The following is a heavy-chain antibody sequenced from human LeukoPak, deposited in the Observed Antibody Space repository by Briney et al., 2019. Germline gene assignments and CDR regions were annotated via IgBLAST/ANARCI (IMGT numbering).Heavy chain of an antibody. CDR1: GFTFHSFT. Sequence: GGSLRLSCAASGFTFHSFTMHWVRQAPGKGLEWVSLISGDGGTTYYTDSVKGRFTISRDNAKKSLYLQMNSLRTEDTAVYYGSFARGRNWFDTWGQGTLVTVSS. D-gene: IGHD3-10*01. CDR3: SFARGRNWFDT. V-gene: IGHV3-43*02. CDR2: ISGDGGTT. J-gene: IGHJ5*02.